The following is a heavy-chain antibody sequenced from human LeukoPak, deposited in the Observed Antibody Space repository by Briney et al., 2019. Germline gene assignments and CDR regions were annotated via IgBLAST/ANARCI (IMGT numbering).Heavy chain of an antibody. Sequence: SVKVSCKASGGTFSSYAISWVRQAPGQGLEWMGGIIPIFGTANYAQKFQGRVTITADESTSTAYMEVSSLRSEDTAVYYCARDLYDSSGYYPNYFDYWGQGTLVTVSS. CDR2: IIPIFGTA. D-gene: IGHD3-22*01. CDR1: GGTFSSYA. J-gene: IGHJ4*02. CDR3: ARDLYDSSGYYPNYFDY. V-gene: IGHV1-69*13.